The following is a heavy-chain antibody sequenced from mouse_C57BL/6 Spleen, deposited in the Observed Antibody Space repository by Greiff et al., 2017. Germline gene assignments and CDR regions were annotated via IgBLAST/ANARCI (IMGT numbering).Heavy chain of an antibody. CDR2: ISGGGGNT. J-gene: IGHJ2*01. CDR3: ASFITFYYFDD. V-gene: IGHV5-9*01. CDR1: GFTFSSYT. Sequence: EVKLMESGGGLVKPGGSLKLSCAASGFTFSSYTMSWVRQTPEKRLEWVATISGGGGNTYYPDSVKGRFTISRDNAKNTLYLQMSSLRSEDTALYYWASFITFYYFDDWGKGTTLTVSS. D-gene: IGHD1-1*01.